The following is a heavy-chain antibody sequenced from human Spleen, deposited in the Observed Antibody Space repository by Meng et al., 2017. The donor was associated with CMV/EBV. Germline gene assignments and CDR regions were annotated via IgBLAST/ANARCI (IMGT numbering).Heavy chain of an antibody. CDR2: INPNTGST. Sequence: KASGYTFTGYYIHCVRQAPGQGLEWMGWINPNTGSTKYAQKFQGRVTMTRDTSISTAHMELSRLGSDDTAVFYCAREVIMTTSGGLDFWGQGTLVTVSS. V-gene: IGHV1-2*02. D-gene: IGHD3-16*01. CDR1: GYTFTGYY. J-gene: IGHJ4*02. CDR3: AREVIMTTSGGLDF.